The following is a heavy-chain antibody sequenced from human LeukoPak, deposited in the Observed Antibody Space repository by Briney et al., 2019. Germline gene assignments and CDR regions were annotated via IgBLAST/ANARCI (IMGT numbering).Heavy chain of an antibody. D-gene: IGHD3-22*01. CDR1: GGTFSSYA. V-gene: IGHV1-69*06. J-gene: IGHJ4*02. CDR3: ARGITYYYDSSGYFFDY. Sequence: SVKVSCKASGGTFSSYAISWVRQAPGQGLEWMGGIIPIFGTANYAQKFQGRVTITADKSTSTAYMELSSLRSEDTAVYYCARGITYYYDSSGYFFDYWGQGTLVTVSS. CDR2: IIPIFGTA.